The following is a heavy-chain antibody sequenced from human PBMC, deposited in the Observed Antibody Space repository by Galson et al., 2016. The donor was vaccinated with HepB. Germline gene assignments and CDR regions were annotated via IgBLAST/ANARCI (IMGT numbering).Heavy chain of an antibody. CDR2: IYHTGTS. D-gene: IGHD2-2*01. CDR1: GASINSSNW. CDR3: ARASVVPGARMVFDP. Sequence: SETLSLTCAVSGASINSSNWWTWVRQAPGKGLEWIGEIYHTGTSNNNPSLLSRFTMSIDNSRNHFSLNLNSVTAAHTAVYYCARASVVPGARMVFDPWGQGTLVTVSS. J-gene: IGHJ5*02. V-gene: IGHV4-4*02.